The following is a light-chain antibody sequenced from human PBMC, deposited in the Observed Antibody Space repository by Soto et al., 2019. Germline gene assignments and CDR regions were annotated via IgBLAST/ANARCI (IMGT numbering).Light chain of an antibody. CDR1: ESINTW. J-gene: IGKJ1*01. V-gene: IGKV1-5*03. CDR2: KAS. CDR3: QQYKSYST. Sequence: DIRMTQSPSTLSASVGDRVTITCRASESINTWLAWYQQKPGKAPKLLIYKASILESGVPSRFSGSGSGTEFTLTISSLQPDDLATYYCQQYKSYSTFGQGTKVEIK.